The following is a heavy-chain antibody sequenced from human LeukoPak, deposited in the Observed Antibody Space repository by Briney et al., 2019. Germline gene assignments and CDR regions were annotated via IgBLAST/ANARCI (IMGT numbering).Heavy chain of an antibody. V-gene: IGHV4-59*12. J-gene: IGHJ4*02. CDR3: AREVDYYGSGSYLVDY. D-gene: IGHD3-10*01. CDR2: IYYSGNT. CDR1: GGSISSYY. Sequence: SETLSLTCTVSGGSISSYYWSWIRQPPGKGLEWIGYIYYSGNTNYNPSLKSRVTISVDTSKNQFSLKLSSVTAADTAVYYCAREVDYYGSGSYLVDYWGQGTLATVSS.